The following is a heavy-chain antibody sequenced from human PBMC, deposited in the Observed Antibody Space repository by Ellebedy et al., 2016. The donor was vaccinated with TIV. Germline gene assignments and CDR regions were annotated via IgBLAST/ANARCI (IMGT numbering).Heavy chain of an antibody. CDR2: INPNSGGT. CDR3: ARDLRWTDSFDM. Sequence: AASVKVSCKASGYGFTDYYIHWVRQAPGQGLEWMGWINPNSGGTNYAQKFQGRVTMTRDTSISTAYLDLSRLTSDDTAVYYCARDLRWTDSFDMWGQGTMVTVSS. J-gene: IGHJ3*02. D-gene: IGHD4-23*01. V-gene: IGHV1-2*02. CDR1: GYGFTDYY.